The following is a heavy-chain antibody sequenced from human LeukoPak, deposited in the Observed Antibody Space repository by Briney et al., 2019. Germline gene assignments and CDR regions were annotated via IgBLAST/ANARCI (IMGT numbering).Heavy chain of an antibody. D-gene: IGHD4-17*01. Sequence: PGGSLRLSCAASGFTFSTYGVHWVRQAPGKGLEWVAFIRSDGSNKYYADSVKGRFTISRDNSKNTLYLQMNSLRAEDTAVYHCAKDDTTVTTFDYWGQGTLVTVS. CDR1: GFTFSTYG. V-gene: IGHV3-30*02. J-gene: IGHJ4*02. CDR2: IRSDGSNK. CDR3: AKDDTTVTTFDY.